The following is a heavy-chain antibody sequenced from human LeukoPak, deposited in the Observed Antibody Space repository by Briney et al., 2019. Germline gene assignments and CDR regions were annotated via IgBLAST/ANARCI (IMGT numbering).Heavy chain of an antibody. Sequence: SETLSLTCTVSGGSISSYYWSWIRQPAGKGLEWIGRIYTSGSTYYNPSLKSRVTISVDTSKNQFSLKLSSMTAADTAVYYCASEGVLRYFDSSYWGQGTLVTVSS. J-gene: IGHJ4*02. CDR3: ASEGVLRYFDSSY. V-gene: IGHV4-4*07. CDR2: IYTSGST. D-gene: IGHD3-9*01. CDR1: GGSISSYY.